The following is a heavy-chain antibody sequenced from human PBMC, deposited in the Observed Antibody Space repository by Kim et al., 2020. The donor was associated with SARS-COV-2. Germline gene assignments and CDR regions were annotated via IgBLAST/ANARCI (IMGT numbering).Heavy chain of an antibody. D-gene: IGHD4-17*01. J-gene: IGHJ4*02. CDR3: AKESGLYGGTWDYFDY. V-gene: IGHV3-30*18. CDR2: ISHDGNEK. Sequence: GGSLRLSCAASEFTFSNYGMHWVRQAPGRGLEWVAIISHDGNEKYYADSAKGRFTISRDNSKNTLYLQMNSLRAEDTALYYCAKESGLYGGTWDYFDYWGQGTLVIVSS. CDR1: EFTFSNYG.